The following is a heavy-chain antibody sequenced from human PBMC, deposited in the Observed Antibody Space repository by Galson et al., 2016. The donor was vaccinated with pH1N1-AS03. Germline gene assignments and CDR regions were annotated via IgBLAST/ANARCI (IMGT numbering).Heavy chain of an antibody. D-gene: IGHD3-10*01. CDR3: AHRFYGSGASFFDF. V-gene: IGHV2-5*01. CDR2: IYWHDDK. CDR1: GFSLNDGGLG. Sequence: PALVKPTQTLTPTCTFSGFSLNDGGLGVGWIRQPPGKALEWLGMIYWHDDKRYNPSLQNRLTLTQGVSKSEVVLQMTNVDPEDTATYYCAHRFYGSGASFFDFWGQGIVVVVS. J-gene: IGHJ4*02.